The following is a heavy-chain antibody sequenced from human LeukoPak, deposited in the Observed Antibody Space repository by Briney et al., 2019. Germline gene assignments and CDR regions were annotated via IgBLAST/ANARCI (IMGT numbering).Heavy chain of an antibody. J-gene: IGHJ3*02. CDR1: GYTFTANY. CDR3: ARDYYDSSGFGAFDI. CDR2: INPNSGGT. V-gene: IGHV1-2*02. D-gene: IGHD3-22*01. Sequence: ASVKVSCKASGYTFTANYMHWVRQAPGQGLEWMGWINPNSGGTNYAQKFQGRVTMTRDTCISTAYMDLSRLRSDDTAVYYCARDYYDSSGFGAFDIWGQGTMVTVSS.